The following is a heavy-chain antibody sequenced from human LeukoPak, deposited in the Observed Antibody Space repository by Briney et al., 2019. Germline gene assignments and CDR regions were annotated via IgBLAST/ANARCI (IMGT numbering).Heavy chain of an antibody. D-gene: IGHD2-15*01. CDR2: INSDGSIT. J-gene: IGHJ4*02. CDR1: GFTFRDYW. V-gene: IGHV3-74*01. CDR3: ARNPSGDYDY. Sequence: GGSLRPSCAASGFTFRDYWMHWVRQVPGKGLLWVSHINSDGSITDYADSVKGRFTISRDNARNTLSLQMDSLRVEDTAVYYCARNPSGDYDYWGQGALVTVSS.